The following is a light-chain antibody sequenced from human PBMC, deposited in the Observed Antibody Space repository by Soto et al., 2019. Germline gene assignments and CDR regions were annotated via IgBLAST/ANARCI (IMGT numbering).Light chain of an antibody. CDR1: SSDVGGYDY. Sequence: QAASVSGSPGQSITISCTGTSSDVGGYDYVSWYQQHPGKAPKIMIYGVTNRPSGVSNRFSGSKSGNTASLTISGLQAEDEADYYCSSYTSSSTLVVFGGGTKLTVL. CDR2: GVT. CDR3: SSYTSSSTLVV. J-gene: IGLJ2*01. V-gene: IGLV2-14*03.